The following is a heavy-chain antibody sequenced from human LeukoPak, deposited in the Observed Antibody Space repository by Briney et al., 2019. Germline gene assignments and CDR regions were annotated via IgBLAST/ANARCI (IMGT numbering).Heavy chain of an antibody. CDR1: GYTFTGYY. CDR2: INPNSGGT. D-gene: IGHD2-2*01. V-gene: IGHV1-2*02. Sequence: ASVKVSCKASGYTFTGYYMHWVRQAPGQGLEWMGWINPNSGGTNYAQKFQGRVTITRDTSISTAYMELSRLRSDDTAVYYCARDNIGDCSSTSCYRPHNWFDPWGQGTLVTVSS. CDR3: ARDNIGDCSSTSCYRPHNWFDP. J-gene: IGHJ5*02.